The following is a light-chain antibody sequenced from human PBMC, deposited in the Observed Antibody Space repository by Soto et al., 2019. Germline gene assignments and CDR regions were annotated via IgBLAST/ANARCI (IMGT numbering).Light chain of an antibody. CDR1: SSDVGGYNY. CDR3: SSYTSSSTLYEV. Sequence: QSALTQPASVSGSPGQSITISCSGTSSDVGGYNYVSWYQQHPGKAPKLMIYEVSNRPSGVSNRFSGSESGNTASLTISGLQAENEAEYYCSSYTSSSTLYEVFGGGTKLTVL. V-gene: IGLV2-14*01. CDR2: EVS. J-gene: IGLJ2*01.